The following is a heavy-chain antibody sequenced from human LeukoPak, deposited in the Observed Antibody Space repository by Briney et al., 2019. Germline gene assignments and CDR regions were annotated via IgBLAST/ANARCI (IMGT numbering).Heavy chain of an antibody. J-gene: IGHJ4*02. CDR1: GFTFSSYE. V-gene: IGHV3-48*03. Sequence: GGSLRLSCAASGFTFSSYEMNWVRQAPGKGLEWVSYISSSGSTIYYADSVKGRFTISRDNAKNSLYLQMNSLRAEDTAVYYCARVRGGRVYSSGWLSYYFDYWGQGTLVTVSS. D-gene: IGHD6-19*01. CDR3: ARVRGGRVYSSGWLSYYFDY. CDR2: ISSSGSTI.